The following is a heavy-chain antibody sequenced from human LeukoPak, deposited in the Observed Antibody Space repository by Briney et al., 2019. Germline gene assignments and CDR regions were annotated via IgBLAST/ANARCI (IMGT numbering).Heavy chain of an antibody. CDR3: AINVDIVATSPADY. Sequence: GGSLRLSCAASGFTFSSYWMSWVRQAPGKGLEWVANIKQDGSEKYYVDSVKGRFTISRDNAKNSLYLQMNSLRAEDTAVYYCAINVDIVATSPADYWGQGTLVTVSS. CDR2: IKQDGSEK. V-gene: IGHV3-7*01. J-gene: IGHJ4*02. CDR1: GFTFSSYW. D-gene: IGHD5-12*01.